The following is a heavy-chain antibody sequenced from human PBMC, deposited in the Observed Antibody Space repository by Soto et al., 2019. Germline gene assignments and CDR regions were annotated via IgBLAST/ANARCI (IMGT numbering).Heavy chain of an antibody. Sequence: QVQLVQSGAEVKKAGASVKVSCKASGYTFTSYGISWVRQAPGQGLEWMGWISAYNGNTNYAQKLHGRVTMTTDTTTSTAYMELRSLRSDDTAVYYCARYSNIAAAGTGSDYWGQGTPVTVSS. D-gene: IGHD6-13*01. CDR3: ARYSNIAAAGTGSDY. CDR1: GYTFTSYG. V-gene: IGHV1-18*01. CDR2: ISAYNGNT. J-gene: IGHJ4*02.